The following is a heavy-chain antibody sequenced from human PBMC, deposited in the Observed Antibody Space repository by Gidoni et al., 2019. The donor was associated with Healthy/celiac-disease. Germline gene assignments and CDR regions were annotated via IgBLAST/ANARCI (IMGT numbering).Heavy chain of an antibody. J-gene: IGHJ5*02. CDR2: ISYDGSNK. V-gene: IGHV3-30*18. Sequence: QVQLVDSGGGVVQPGRSLRLSCAASGFTFSSYGMHWVRQAPGKGLEWVAVISYDGSNKYYADSVKGRFTISRDNSKNTLYLQMNSLRAEDTAVYYCAKDSHPPTEAALVPALDPWGQGTLVTVSS. CDR1: GFTFSSYG. CDR3: AKDSHPPTEAALVPALDP. D-gene: IGHD6-13*01.